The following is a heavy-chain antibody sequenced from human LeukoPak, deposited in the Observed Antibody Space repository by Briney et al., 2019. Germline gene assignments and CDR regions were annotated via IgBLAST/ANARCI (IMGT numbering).Heavy chain of an antibody. J-gene: IGHJ5*02. CDR3: ALTAIPGDWFDP. CDR1: GYTFTGYY. Sequence: ASVKVSFKASGYTFTGYYMHWVRQAPGQGLEWMGWINPNSGGTNYAQKFQGRVTMTRDTSISTAYMELSRLRSDDTAMYYCALTAIPGDWFDPWGQGTLVTVSS. CDR2: INPNSGGT. D-gene: IGHD2-21*02. V-gene: IGHV1-2*02.